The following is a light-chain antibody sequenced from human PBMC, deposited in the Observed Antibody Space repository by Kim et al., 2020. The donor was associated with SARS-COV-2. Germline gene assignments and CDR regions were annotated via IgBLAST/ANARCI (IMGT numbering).Light chain of an antibody. Sequence: PGDGSTLSCRARQSVGTTYLAWYQQKPGQPLRLLIYGASSRAIGIPDRFSGSGSGTDFTLTISRLEPEDFGVYYCQQYGSSPPITFGQGTRLEIK. V-gene: IGKV3-20*01. CDR1: QSVGTTY. J-gene: IGKJ5*01. CDR3: QQYGSSPPIT. CDR2: GAS.